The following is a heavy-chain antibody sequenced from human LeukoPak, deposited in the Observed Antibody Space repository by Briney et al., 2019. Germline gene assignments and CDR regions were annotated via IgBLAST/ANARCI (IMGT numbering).Heavy chain of an antibody. CDR2: IYYSGST. CDR1: GGSISSYY. V-gene: IGHV4-59*01. Sequence: PSETLSLTCTVSGGSISSYYWSWIRQPPGKGLEWIGYIYYSGSTNYNPSLKSRVTISVDTSKNQFSLKLSSVTAADTGVYYCATGGGASHLEWLSSWGQGTLVTVSS. CDR3: ATGGGASHLEWLSS. D-gene: IGHD3-3*01. J-gene: IGHJ4*02.